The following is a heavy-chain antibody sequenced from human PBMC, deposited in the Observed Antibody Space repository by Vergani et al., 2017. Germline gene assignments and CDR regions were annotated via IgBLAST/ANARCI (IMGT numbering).Heavy chain of an antibody. CDR1: GESFSSFY. CDR3: AVRPRDNVVGGEIVTKRAFDY. V-gene: IGHV4-34*02. CDR2: INNDGHT. Sequence: QVQLQQWGAGVVKPSGTLSLTCAVFGESFSSFYWSWIRQPPGKGLEWIGEINNDGHTNYNPSLESRVTVSRDTAKNQFSLNLMSVTAADTAMYYCAVRPRDNVVGGEIVTKRAFDYWSQGSLVTVSA. D-gene: IGHD2-21*01. J-gene: IGHJ4*02.